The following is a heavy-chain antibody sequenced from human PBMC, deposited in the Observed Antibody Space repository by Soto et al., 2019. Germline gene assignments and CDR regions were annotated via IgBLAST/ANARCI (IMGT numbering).Heavy chain of an antibody. CDR2: IYYSGST. V-gene: IGHV4-59*01. Sequence: SETLSLTCTVSGGSISSYYWSWIRQPPGKGLEWIGYIYYSGSTNYNPSLKSRVTISVDTSKNQLSLKLSSVTAADTAVYYCARMWYYDSSGYIDYWGQGTLVTVSS. CDR3: ARMWYYDSSGYIDY. CDR1: GGSISSYY. D-gene: IGHD3-22*01. J-gene: IGHJ4*02.